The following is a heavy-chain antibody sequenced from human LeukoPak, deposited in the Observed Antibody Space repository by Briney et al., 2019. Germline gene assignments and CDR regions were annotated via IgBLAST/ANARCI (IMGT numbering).Heavy chain of an antibody. CDR3: ARGATMVRGVIISRWFDP. V-gene: IGHV4-34*01. D-gene: IGHD3-10*01. CDR2: INHSGST. J-gene: IGHJ5*02. Sequence: PSETLSLTCAVYGGSFSGYYWSWIRQPPGKGLEWIGEINHSGSTNYNPSLKSRVTISVGTSKNQFSLKLSSVTAADTAVYYCARGATMVRGVIISRWFDPWGQGTLVTVSS. CDR1: GGSFSGYY.